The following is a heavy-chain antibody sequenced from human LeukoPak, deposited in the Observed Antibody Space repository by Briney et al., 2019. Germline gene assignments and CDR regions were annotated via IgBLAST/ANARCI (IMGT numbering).Heavy chain of an antibody. D-gene: IGHD5-18*01. Sequence: ASVKVSCKASGYTFTTNGISWVRQAPGQGLEWMGWISAYNGNTNYAQKLQGRVTMTTDTSTSTAYMELRSLRSDDTAVYYCAREIQLWLGYGMDVWGQGTTVTVSS. CDR2: ISAYNGNT. CDR3: AREIQLWLGYGMDV. CDR1: GYTFTTNG. J-gene: IGHJ6*02. V-gene: IGHV1-18*01.